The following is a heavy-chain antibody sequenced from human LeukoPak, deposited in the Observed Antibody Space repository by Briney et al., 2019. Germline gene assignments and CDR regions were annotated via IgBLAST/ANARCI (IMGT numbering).Heavy chain of an antibody. CDR2: IKKDGSEK. Sequence: GGSLRLSCAASGFTFSSYWMSWVRQAPGKGLEGVANIKKDGSEKYYVDSVKGRFTISRDNAKNSLYLQMNSLRAEDTAVYYCTRVSYCSGGSCYDFDYWGQGTLVTVSS. D-gene: IGHD2-15*01. V-gene: IGHV3-7*01. CDR1: GFTFSSYW. J-gene: IGHJ4*02. CDR3: TRVSYCSGGSCYDFDY.